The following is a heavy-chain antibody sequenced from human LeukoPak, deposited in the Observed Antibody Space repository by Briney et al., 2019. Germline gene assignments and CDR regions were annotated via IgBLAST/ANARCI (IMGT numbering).Heavy chain of an antibody. V-gene: IGHV1-18*01. CDR2: ISAYNGNT. Sequence: GASVKVSCKASGYTFTSYGISWVRQAPGQGLEWMGWISAYNGNTNYAQKLQGRVTMTTDTSTSTAYMELSRLRSDDTAVYYCASGAPSYDFWSGYLGSPQIFDYWGQGTLVTVSS. J-gene: IGHJ4*02. CDR3: ASGAPSYDFWSGYLGSPQIFDY. CDR1: GYTFTSYG. D-gene: IGHD3-3*01.